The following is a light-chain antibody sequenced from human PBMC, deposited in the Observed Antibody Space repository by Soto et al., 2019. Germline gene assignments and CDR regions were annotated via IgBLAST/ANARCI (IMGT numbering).Light chain of an antibody. CDR3: QQRSNWLT. CDR2: DAS. J-gene: IGKJ4*01. V-gene: IGKV1-5*01. CDR1: QSISSW. Sequence: DIQMTQSPSTLSASVGDRVTITCRASQSISSWLAWFQQKPGKAPKLLIYDASSLESGVPSRFSGGGSGTEFTLTINSLQPDDFAAYYCQQRSNWLTFGGGTKVDIK.